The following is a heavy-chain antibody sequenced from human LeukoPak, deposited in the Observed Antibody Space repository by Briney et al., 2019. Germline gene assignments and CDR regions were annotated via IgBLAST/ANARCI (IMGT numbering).Heavy chain of an antibody. CDR2: IYYSGST. V-gene: IGHV4-39*01. CDR3: ARGRGYSYGDDAFDI. J-gene: IGHJ3*02. Sequence: SETLSLTCTVSGGSISSSSYYWGWIRQPPGKGLEWIGSIYYSGSTYYNPSLKSRVTISVDTSKNQFSLKLSSVTAADTAVYYCARGRGYSYGDDAFDIWGQGTMVTVSS. CDR1: GGSISSSSYY. D-gene: IGHD5-18*01.